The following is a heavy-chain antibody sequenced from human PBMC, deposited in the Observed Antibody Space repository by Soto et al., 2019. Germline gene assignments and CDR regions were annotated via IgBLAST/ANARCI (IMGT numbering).Heavy chain of an antibody. J-gene: IGHJ5*02. CDR2: IYYSGST. CDR3: GRNPVKPFLDR. V-gene: IGHV4-59*11. Sequence: SETLSLTCSVSGDSINSHYWTWIRQPPGEGLEWIGYIYYSGSTNYNPSLKSRVTISLDTSMNQFSLKLSSVTAADTAVYYCGRNPVKPFLDRCGQGTLVTVSS. CDR1: GDSINSHY.